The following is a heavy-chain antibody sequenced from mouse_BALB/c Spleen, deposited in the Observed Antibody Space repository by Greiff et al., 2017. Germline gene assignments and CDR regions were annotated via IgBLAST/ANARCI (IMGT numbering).Heavy chain of an antibody. CDR1: GFTIKDSY. D-gene: IGHD2-3*01. CDR2: IDPANGNT. V-gene: IGHV14-3*02. J-gene: IGHJ4*01. CDR3: ARGVYDGYYYAMDY. Sequence: VQLQQSGAELVKPGASVKLSCTASGFTIKDSYMHWVKQRPEQGLEWIGRIDPANGNTKYDPKFQGKATITADTSSNTAYLQLSSLTSEDTAVYYCARGVYDGYYYAMDYWGQGTSVTVSS.